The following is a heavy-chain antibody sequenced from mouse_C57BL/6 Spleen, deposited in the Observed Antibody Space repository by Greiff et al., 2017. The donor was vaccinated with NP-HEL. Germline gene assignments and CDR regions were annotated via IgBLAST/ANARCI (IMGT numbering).Heavy chain of an antibody. V-gene: IGHV5-17*01. CDR3: ASLVARVDY. Sequence: EVKVVESGGGLVKPGGSLKLSCAASGFTFSDYGMHWVRQAPEKGLEWVAYISSGSSTIYYADTVKGRFTSYRDNAKNTLFLQMTSLRSEDTAMYYCASLVARVDYWGQGTSVTVSS. D-gene: IGHD1-1*01. CDR1: GFTFSDYG. CDR2: ISSGSSTI. J-gene: IGHJ4*01.